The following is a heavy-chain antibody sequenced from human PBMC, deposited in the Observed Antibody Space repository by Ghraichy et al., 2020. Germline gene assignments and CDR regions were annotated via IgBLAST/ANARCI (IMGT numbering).Heavy chain of an antibody. CDR2: IHHSGTV. J-gene: IGHJ6*02. V-gene: IGHV4-39*01. Sequence: SETLSLTCTVSGGSIRSESYYWDWIRQSRGKGLEWIGSIHHSGTVYYNPSLKNRVTISVDTSKDQFSLELTSVTAADTAVYYCARGGIGDHYYYYGLDVWGQGTTIIVSS. CDR3: ARGGIGDHYYYYGLDV. CDR1: GGSIRSESYY. D-gene: IGHD3-16*01.